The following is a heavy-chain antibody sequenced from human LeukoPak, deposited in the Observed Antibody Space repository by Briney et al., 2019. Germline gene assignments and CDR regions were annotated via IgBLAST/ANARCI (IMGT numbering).Heavy chain of an antibody. V-gene: IGHV1-2*02. Sequence: GASVKVSCKASGYTFTGYYMHWVRQAPGQGLEWMGWINPNSGGTTYAQKFQGRITMTRDTSITSAYMELSRLTPDDTAVYYCARDGGGFDYWGQGTLVTVST. CDR1: GYTFTGYY. J-gene: IGHJ4*02. CDR2: INPNSGGT. CDR3: ARDGGGFDY. D-gene: IGHD4-23*01.